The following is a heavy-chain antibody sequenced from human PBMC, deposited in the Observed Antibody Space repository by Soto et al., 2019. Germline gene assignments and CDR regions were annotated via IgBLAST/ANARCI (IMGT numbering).Heavy chain of an antibody. V-gene: IGHV4-59*01. Sequence: SETLSLTCTVSGGSISSYYWSWIRQPPGKGLEWIGYIYYSGSTNYNPSLKSRVTISVDTSKNQFSLKLSSVTAADTAVYYCAREIFSPALNWFDPWGQGTLVTVSS. J-gene: IGHJ5*02. CDR1: GGSISSYY. D-gene: IGHD3-3*01. CDR2: IYYSGST. CDR3: AREIFSPALNWFDP.